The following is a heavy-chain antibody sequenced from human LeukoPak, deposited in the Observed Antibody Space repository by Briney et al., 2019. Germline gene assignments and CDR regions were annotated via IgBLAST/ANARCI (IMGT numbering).Heavy chain of an antibody. Sequence: PGGSLRLSCAASGFTFSSYWMSWVRQAPGKGLEWVANIKQDGSEKYYVDSVKGRFTISRDNAKNSLYLQMNSLRAEDTTVYYCARYSGSYRPGFDYWSQGTLVTVSS. CDR1: GFTFSSYW. D-gene: IGHD1-26*01. V-gene: IGHV3-7*01. CDR3: ARYSGSYRPGFDY. J-gene: IGHJ4*02. CDR2: IKQDGSEK.